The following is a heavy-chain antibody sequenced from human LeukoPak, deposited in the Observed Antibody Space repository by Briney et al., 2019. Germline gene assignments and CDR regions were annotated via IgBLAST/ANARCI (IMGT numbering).Heavy chain of an antibody. J-gene: IGHJ4*02. V-gene: IGHV3-33*05. CDR1: GFTFSGYG. Sequence: GGSLRLSCAASGFTFSGYGMHWVRQAPGKGLEWVAVILYDGSNKDYADSVKGRLTISRDNSKNTLFLQMNSLRVEDTAVYDCAKGLCSGGSCGPIDYWGQGTLVTVSS. CDR3: AKGLCSGGSCGPIDY. CDR2: ILYDGSNK. D-gene: IGHD2-15*01.